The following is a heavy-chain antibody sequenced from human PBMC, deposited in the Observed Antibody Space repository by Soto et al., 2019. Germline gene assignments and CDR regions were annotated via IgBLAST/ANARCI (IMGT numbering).Heavy chain of an antibody. CDR3: ARDQTTGDWFDA. J-gene: IGHJ5*02. V-gene: IGHV3-74*03. CDR2: INGDGSDI. CDR1: GFTFSNAW. Sequence: GGSLRLSCAASGFTFSNAWMHWVRQAPGKGLVWVSRINGDGSDIKYADSVKGRFTISRDNAKNTVYLQMNSLRADDTAVYYCARDQTTGDWFDAWGQGALVTVSS. D-gene: IGHD4-17*01.